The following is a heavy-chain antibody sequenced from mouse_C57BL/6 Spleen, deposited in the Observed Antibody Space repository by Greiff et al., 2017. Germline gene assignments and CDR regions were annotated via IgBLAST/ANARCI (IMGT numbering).Heavy chain of an antibody. CDR1: GYSFTGYY. D-gene: IGHD1-2*01. CDR2: INPSTGGT. J-gene: IGHJ2*01. Sequence: EVQLQQSGPELVKPGASVKISCKASGYSFTGYYMNWVKQSPEKSLEWIGEINPSTGGTTYNQKFKAKATLTVDKSSSTAYMQLKSLTSEDSAVYYCANPTAGYWGQGTTLTVSS. CDR3: ANPTAGY. V-gene: IGHV1-42*01.